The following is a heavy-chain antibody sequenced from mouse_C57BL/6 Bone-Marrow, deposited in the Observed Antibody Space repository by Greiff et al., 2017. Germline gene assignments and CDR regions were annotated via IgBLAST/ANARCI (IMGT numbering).Heavy chain of an antibody. J-gene: IGHJ1*03. Sequence: QVQLQQSGAELVRPGTSVKVSCKASGYAFTNYLIEWVKQRPGQGLEWIGVINPGSGGTNYNEKFEGKATLTADKSSSTAYMQLSSLTSEDSAVYFCARRKALGFDVWGTGTTVTVSS. CDR2: INPGSGGT. CDR3: ARRKALGFDV. V-gene: IGHV1-54*01. CDR1: GYAFTNYL. D-gene: IGHD4-1*01.